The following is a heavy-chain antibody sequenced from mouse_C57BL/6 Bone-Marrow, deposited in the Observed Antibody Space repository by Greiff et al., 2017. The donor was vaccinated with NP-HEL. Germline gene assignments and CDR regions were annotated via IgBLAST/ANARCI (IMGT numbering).Heavy chain of an antibody. CDR3: TNDGYYVDAMDY. Sequence: VQLQQSGAELVRPGASVKLSCTASGFNITDYYMHWVKQRPEQGLEWIGRIDPEDGDTEYAPKFQGKATMTADTSSNTAYLQLSSLTSEDTAVYYCTNDGYYVDAMDYWGQGTSVTVSS. CDR1: GFNITDYY. CDR2: IDPEDGDT. V-gene: IGHV14-1*01. J-gene: IGHJ4*01. D-gene: IGHD2-3*01.